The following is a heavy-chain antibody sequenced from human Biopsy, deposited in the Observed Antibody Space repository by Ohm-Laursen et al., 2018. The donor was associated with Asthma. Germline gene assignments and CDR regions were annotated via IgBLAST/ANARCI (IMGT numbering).Heavy chain of an antibody. V-gene: IGHV4-39*02. CDR3: ARAVSSSSYWYFDL. J-gene: IGHJ2*01. Sequence: GTLSLTCIVSGDAMSTSGSYWGWIRQSPGKGLEWIGSIYYSGRTYYNPSLESRVTISADTSKNHFSLKVTSVTAADTAVYYCARAVSSSSYWYFDLWGRGGLVTVSS. CDR1: GDAMSTSGSY. CDR2: IYYSGRT. D-gene: IGHD6-6*01.